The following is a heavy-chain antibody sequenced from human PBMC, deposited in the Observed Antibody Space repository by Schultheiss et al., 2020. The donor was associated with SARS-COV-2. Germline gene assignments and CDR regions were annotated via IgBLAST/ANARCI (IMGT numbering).Heavy chain of an antibody. V-gene: IGHV4-31*03. CDR3: ARQSRSYYRWLDP. CDR1: GGSISKGGYY. Sequence: SETLSLTCTVSGGSISKGGYYWSWIRQHPGKGLEWIGNIFYSGSTYYNPSLRSRVSISLDTSKNQFSLKLTSVTAADTAVYYCARQSRSYYRWLDPWGQGTLVTVSS. D-gene: IGHD3-10*01. J-gene: IGHJ5*02. CDR2: IFYSGST.